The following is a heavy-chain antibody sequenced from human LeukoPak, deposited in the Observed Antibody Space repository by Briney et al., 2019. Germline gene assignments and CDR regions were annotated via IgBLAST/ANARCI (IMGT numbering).Heavy chain of an antibody. CDR1: GFRFSDYY. CDR3: ARGRITIFGVVIRAFDY. J-gene: IGHJ4*02. D-gene: IGHD3-3*01. Sequence: GGSLRLSCAASGFRFSDYYMTWIRQAPGKGLEWVSYISSGGITIYYADSVKGRFTISRDNAKNSLYLQVNSLRAEDTAVYYCARGRITIFGVVIRAFDYWGQGTLVTVSS. V-gene: IGHV3-11*01. CDR2: ISSGGITI.